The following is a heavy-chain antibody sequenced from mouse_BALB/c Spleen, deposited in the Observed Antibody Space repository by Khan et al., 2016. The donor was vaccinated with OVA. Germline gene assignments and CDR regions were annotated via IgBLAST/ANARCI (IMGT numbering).Heavy chain of an antibody. J-gene: IGHJ2*01. V-gene: IGHV1S136*01. CDR2: INPSNGGT. CDR3: ARGSWQSYYFDY. D-gene: IGHD6-1*01. Sequence: EVQLQQSGPELVKPGASVKMSCKASGYTFTNYVLHWVKQKPGQGLEWIGYINPSNGGTKYNEKFKGKATLASDRSSITAYMELSSLTPEDAAVYYCARGSWQSYYFDYWGQGTTLTLSS. CDR1: GYTFTNYV.